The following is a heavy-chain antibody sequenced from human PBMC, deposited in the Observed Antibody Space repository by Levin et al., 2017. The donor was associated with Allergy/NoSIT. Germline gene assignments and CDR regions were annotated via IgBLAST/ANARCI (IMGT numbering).Heavy chain of an antibody. V-gene: IGHV1-69*13. CDR2: IIPIFGTA. Sequence: SVKVSCKASGGTFSSYAISWVRQAPGQGLEWMGGIIPIFGTANYAQKFQGRVTITADESTSTAYMELSSLRSEDTAVYYCARALTSSSLGIAVALNWFDPWGQGTLVTVSS. J-gene: IGHJ5*02. CDR3: ARALTSSSLGIAVALNWFDP. CDR1: GGTFSSYA. D-gene: IGHD6-19*01.